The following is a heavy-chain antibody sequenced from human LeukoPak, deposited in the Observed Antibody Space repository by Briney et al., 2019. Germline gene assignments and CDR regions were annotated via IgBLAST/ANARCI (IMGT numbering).Heavy chain of an antibody. CDR2: IYYSGST. D-gene: IGHD3-22*01. CDR1: GGSISSYY. J-gene: IGHJ4*02. V-gene: IGHV4-59*01. Sequence: SETLSLTCTVSGGSISSYYWSWIRQPPGKGLEWIGYIYYSGSTNYNPSLKSRVTISVDTSKNQFSLKLSSVTAADTAVYYCARLEPFYDSSGYYSDYWGQGTLVTVSS. CDR3: ARLEPFYDSSGYYSDY.